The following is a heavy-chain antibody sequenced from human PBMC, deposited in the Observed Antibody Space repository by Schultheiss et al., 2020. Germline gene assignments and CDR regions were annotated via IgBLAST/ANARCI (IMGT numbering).Heavy chain of an antibody. CDR1: GGSISSGDYY. Sequence: SETLSLTCTVSGGSISSGDYYWSWIRQPPGKGLEWIGYIYYSGSTYYNPSLKSRVTISVDTSKNQFSLKLSSVTAADTAVYYCANLHLYYYGSGSYTNWFDPWGQGTLVT. V-gene: IGHV4-30-4*01. CDR3: ANLHLYYYGSGSYTNWFDP. D-gene: IGHD3-10*01. CDR2: IYYSGST. J-gene: IGHJ5*02.